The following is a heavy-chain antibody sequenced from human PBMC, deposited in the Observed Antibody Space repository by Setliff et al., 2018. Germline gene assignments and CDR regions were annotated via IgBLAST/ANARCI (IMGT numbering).Heavy chain of an antibody. Sequence: ASVKVSCKASGYTFTYFGVSWLRLAPGQGLEWMGWISAYSGDTKYALTLQGRVTMTTDPSTTTAYLELRSLTSDDTAVYYCSRLVRYCTTTSCQGASGAELWGQGTLVTVSS. CDR2: ISAYSGDT. V-gene: IGHV1-18*01. CDR3: SRLVRYCTTTSCQGASGAEL. CDR1: GYTFTYFG. D-gene: IGHD2-2*01. J-gene: IGHJ4*02.